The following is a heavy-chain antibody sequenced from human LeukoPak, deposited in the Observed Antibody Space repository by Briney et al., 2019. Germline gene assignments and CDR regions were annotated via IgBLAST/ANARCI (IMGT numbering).Heavy chain of an antibody. Sequence: GGSLRLSCAASGSTFSIYAMSWVRQAPGKGLEWVSTISGSGDVSYYADSVKGRFTISRDNSKNTLYLQMNSLRAEDTAVYYCARYIVATDYFDYWGQGTLVTVSS. CDR1: GSTFSIYA. CDR2: ISGSGDVS. V-gene: IGHV3-23*01. CDR3: ARYIVATDYFDY. J-gene: IGHJ4*02. D-gene: IGHD5-12*01.